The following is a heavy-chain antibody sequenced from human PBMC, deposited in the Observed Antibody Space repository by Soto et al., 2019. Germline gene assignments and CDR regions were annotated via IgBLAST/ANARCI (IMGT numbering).Heavy chain of an antibody. Sequence: GASVKVSCKASGYTFTGYYMHWVRQAPGQGLEWMGWINPNSGGTNYAQKFQGWVTMTRDTSISTAYMELSRLRSDDTAVYYCARGYKSSPTMNLDYWGQGTLVTVSS. D-gene: IGHD2-2*02. CDR1: GYTFTGYY. V-gene: IGHV1-2*04. J-gene: IGHJ4*02. CDR2: INPNSGGT. CDR3: ARGYKSSPTMNLDY.